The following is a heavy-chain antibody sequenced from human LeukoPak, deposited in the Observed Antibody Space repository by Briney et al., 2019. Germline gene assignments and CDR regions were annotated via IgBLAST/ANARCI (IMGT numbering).Heavy chain of an antibody. CDR1: GGTFSSYA. V-gene: IGHV1-69*13. CDR2: IIPIFGTA. Sequence: SVKVSCKASGGTFSSYAISWVRQAPGQGLEWMGGIIPIFGTANYAQKFQGRVTITADESTSTAYMVLSSLRSEDTAVYYCARESIVHDAFDIWGQGTMVTVSS. CDR3: ARESIVHDAFDI. D-gene: IGHD2-15*01. J-gene: IGHJ3*02.